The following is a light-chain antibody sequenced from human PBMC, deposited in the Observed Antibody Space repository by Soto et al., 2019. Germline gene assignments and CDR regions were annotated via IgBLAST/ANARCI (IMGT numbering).Light chain of an antibody. CDR2: DAS. J-gene: IGKJ1*01. V-gene: IGKV1-27*01. Sequence: DIQMTQSPSSLSASVGDRVTITCRASQGISNFLAWYQQKPGKVPKLLIYDASTLQSGVPSRFSGSGAGTDFTLTISSLQPEDVATYYCQKYNSAPRAFGQGTKVEIK. CDR1: QGISNF. CDR3: QKYNSAPRA.